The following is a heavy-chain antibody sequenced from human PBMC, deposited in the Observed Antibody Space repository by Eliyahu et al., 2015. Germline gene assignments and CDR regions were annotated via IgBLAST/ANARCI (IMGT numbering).Heavy chain of an antibody. Sequence: EVQLLQSGGALVQPGGSVXLSXCSLRIFIQXLXHGWGPXTPRKGXEWVXGISGDGRRTYYAESVKGRFTISRDNSKDTVYLQLNKLSADDTAVYYCANGFRGCTGSNCHLDYFESWGQGTLVTVSS. D-gene: IGHD2-8*02. CDR2: ISGDGRRT. CDR3: ANGFRGCTGSNCHLDYFES. CDR1: IFIQXLX. J-gene: IGHJ4*02. V-gene: IGHV3-23*01.